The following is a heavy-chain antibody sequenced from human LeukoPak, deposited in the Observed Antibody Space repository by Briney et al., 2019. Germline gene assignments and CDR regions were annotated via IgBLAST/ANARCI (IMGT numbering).Heavy chain of an antibody. CDR2: ISSSGSTI. CDR1: GFTFSSYE. V-gene: IGHV3-48*03. Sequence: PGGSLRLSCAASGFTFSSYEMNWVRQAPGKGLEWVSYISSSGSTIYYADSVKGRFTISRDNAKNSLYLQMNSLRAEDTAVYYCARDARGWSYNWFDPWGQGTLVTVSS. J-gene: IGHJ5*02. D-gene: IGHD6-19*01. CDR3: ARDARGWSYNWFDP.